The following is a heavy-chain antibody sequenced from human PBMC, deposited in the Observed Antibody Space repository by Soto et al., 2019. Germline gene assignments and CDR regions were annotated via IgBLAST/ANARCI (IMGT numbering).Heavy chain of an antibody. CDR1: GYTFTSYD. CDR2: MNPNSGNT. Sequence: ASVKVSCKASGYTFTSYDINWVRQATGQGLEWMGWMNPNSGNTGYAQKFQGRVTMTRNTSISTAYMELSSLRSEGTAVYYCATGRSGYSSNWFDPWGQGTLVTVSS. V-gene: IGHV1-8*01. J-gene: IGHJ5*02. D-gene: IGHD3-3*01. CDR3: ATGRSGYSSNWFDP.